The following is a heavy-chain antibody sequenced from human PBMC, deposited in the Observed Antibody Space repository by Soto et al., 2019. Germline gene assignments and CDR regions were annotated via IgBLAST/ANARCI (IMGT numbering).Heavy chain of an antibody. Sequence: QVQLGESGGGVVQPGRSLRLSCAASGFTFSSYGMHWVRQAPGKGLEWVAVISYDGRNKYYADSVKGRFTISRDNSKNTRYLQMNSLRAEDTAVYYCAKDGGYSGSPKGIDCWGQGTLVTVSS. CDR1: GFTFSSYG. D-gene: IGHD1-26*01. V-gene: IGHV3-30*18. CDR2: ISYDGRNK. CDR3: AKDGGYSGSPKGIDC. J-gene: IGHJ4*02.